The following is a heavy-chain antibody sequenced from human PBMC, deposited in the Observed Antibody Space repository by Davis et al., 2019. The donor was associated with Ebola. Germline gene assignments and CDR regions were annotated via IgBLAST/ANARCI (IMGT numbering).Heavy chain of an antibody. CDR3: ARMRDGYSQGTFDI. V-gene: IGHV4-4*09. CDR1: GGSVTGYY. J-gene: IGHJ3*02. D-gene: IGHD5-24*01. Sequence: MPSETLSLTCTVSGGSVTGYYWSWIRQPPGKGLEWIGFIYDSGSTSYNPSLKSRVTISEDTSKNQFSLKLNSVTAADTAVYYCARMRDGYSQGTFDIWGQGTMVTVSS. CDR2: IYDSGST.